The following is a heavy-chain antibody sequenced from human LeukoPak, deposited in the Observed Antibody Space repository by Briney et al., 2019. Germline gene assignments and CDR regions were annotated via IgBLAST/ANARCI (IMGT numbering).Heavy chain of an antibody. V-gene: IGHV4-39*07. CDR2: IYSSGST. CDR1: RFSMNNIDSY. Sequence: SETLSLTCSVSRFSMNNIDSYWGWVRQPPGKGLEWIASIYSSGSTYYNPSLKSRVTISVDTSKNQLSLKLSSVTAADAAVYYCTRGSIAYYYMDVWGKGTTVTISS. J-gene: IGHJ6*03. D-gene: IGHD3-22*01. CDR3: TRGSIAYYYMDV.